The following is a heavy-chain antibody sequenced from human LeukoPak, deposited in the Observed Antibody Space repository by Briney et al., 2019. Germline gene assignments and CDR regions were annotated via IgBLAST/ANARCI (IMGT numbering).Heavy chain of an antibody. D-gene: IGHD2-15*01. CDR1: GGTFSSNA. V-gene: IGHV1-69*04. CDR3: ARDGGYCSGGSCPDAFDI. Sequence: ASVKVSCKASGGTFSSNAISWVRQAPGQGLEWMGRIIPIFGIANYAQKFQSRVTITADKSTSTAYMELSSLRSEDTAVYYCARDGGYCSGGSCPDAFDIWGQGTMVTVSS. CDR2: IIPIFGIA. J-gene: IGHJ3*02.